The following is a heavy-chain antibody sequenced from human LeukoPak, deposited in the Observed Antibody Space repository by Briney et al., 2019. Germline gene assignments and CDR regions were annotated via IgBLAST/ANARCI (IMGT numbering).Heavy chain of an antibody. CDR1: GFTFSDYY. Sequence: PGGSLRLSCAASGFTFSDYYMSWIRQAPGKGLEWVSYISSGSTIYYADSVKGRFTISRDNAKNSLYLQMNSLRAEDTAVYYCVPGVPAVRFDYWGQGTLVTVSS. J-gene: IGHJ4*02. CDR3: VPGVPAVRFDY. D-gene: IGHD2-2*01. CDR2: ISSGSTI. V-gene: IGHV3-11*04.